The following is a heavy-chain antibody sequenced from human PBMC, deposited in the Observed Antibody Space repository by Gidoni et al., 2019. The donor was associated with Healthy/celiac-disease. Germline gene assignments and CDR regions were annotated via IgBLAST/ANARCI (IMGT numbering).Heavy chain of an antibody. J-gene: IGHJ4*02. D-gene: IGHD6-13*01. V-gene: IGHV3-30*18. CDR3: AKPSWGYSSSWYRPRDY. Sequence: QVQLVESGGGVVQPGRSLGLSCAASGSTFSSCGMHWVRQAPGKGLEWVAVISYDGSNKYYADSVKGRFTISRDNSKNTLYLQMNSLRAEDTAVYYCAKPSWGYSSSWYRPRDYWGQGTLVTVSS. CDR1: GSTFSSCG. CDR2: ISYDGSNK.